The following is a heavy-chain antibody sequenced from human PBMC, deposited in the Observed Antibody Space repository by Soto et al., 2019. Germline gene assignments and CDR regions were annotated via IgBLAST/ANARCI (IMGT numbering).Heavy chain of an antibody. J-gene: IGHJ6*02. Sequence: PGGSLRLSCEASGFSFGSYSMNWVRQAPGKGLEWVSFISGSGTTTYYADSVKGRFTVSRDNAKNSLSLEVNSLRDEDTAVYYCARLGYCSSATCKYYFYYYGMDVWGQGTTVTVSS. CDR3: ARLGYCSSATCKYYFYYYGMDV. CDR2: ISGSGTTT. D-gene: IGHD2-2*01. V-gene: IGHV3-48*02. CDR1: GFSFGSYS.